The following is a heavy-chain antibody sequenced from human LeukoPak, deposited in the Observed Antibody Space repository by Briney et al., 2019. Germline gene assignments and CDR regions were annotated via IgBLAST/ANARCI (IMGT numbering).Heavy chain of an antibody. Sequence: PGGSLRLSCAASGFTFSSYWMHWVRQAPGKGLVWVSRINTDGSSTSHADSVKGRFTISRDNAKNTLYLQMTSLRAEDTAVYYCARIGYSSSCTDYWGQGTLVTVSS. J-gene: IGHJ4*02. CDR3: ARIGYSSSCTDY. CDR2: INTDGSST. CDR1: GFTFSSYW. D-gene: IGHD6-13*01. V-gene: IGHV3-74*01.